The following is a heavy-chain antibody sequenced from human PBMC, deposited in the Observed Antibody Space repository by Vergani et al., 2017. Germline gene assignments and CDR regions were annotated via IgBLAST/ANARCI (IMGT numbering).Heavy chain of an antibody. D-gene: IGHD6-6*01. CDR2: IYDSRNN. CDR1: GMSISNNNYY. Sequence: QLQLQESGPRLVKPSETLSLTCSLSGMSISNNNYYWGWIRQPPGKGLEWIGSIYDSRNNNYSPSLKSRVSISVDTSKNQFSLNLTCVAAADTAVYYCARHLRQLARNNVFDIWGHGTLVTVSS. V-gene: IGHV4-39*01. J-gene: IGHJ3*02. CDR3: ARHLRQLARNNVFDI.